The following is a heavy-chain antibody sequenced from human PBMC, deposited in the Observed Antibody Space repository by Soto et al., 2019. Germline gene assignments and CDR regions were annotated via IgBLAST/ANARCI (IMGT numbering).Heavy chain of an antibody. CDR1: GYTFTSYY. CDR2: INPSGGST. CDR3: AIGSWGNTVVMDTNYTFDI. Sequence: ASVKVSCKASGYTFTSYYMHWVRQAPGQGLEWMGIINPSGGSTSYAQKFQGRVTMTRDTSTSTVYMELSSLRSEDTAVYYCAIGSWGNTVVMDTNYTFDIWGQGTMVTVSS. D-gene: IGHD3-16*01. J-gene: IGHJ3*02. V-gene: IGHV1-46*01.